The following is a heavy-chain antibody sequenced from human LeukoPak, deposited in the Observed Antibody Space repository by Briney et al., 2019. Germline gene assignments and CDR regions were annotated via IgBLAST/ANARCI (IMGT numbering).Heavy chain of an antibody. CDR3: ARHNSWVDD. Sequence: SETLSLTCTVSAVSGGSMRSSSNYWGWIRQPPGKGPEWIGSIYDSGSTYYNLSLKSRVTISKNTSKNQFSLKLSSVTAADTAVYYCARHNSWVDDRGQGTLVTVSS. J-gene: IGHJ4*02. CDR2: IYDSGST. D-gene: IGHD6-13*01. V-gene: IGHV4-39*07. CDR1: GGSMRSSSNY.